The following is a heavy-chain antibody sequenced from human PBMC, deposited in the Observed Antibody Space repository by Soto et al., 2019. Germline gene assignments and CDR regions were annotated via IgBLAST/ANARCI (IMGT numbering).Heavy chain of an antibody. CDR3: AKSIAAADHDY. J-gene: IGHJ4*02. Sequence: QVQLVESGGGLVKPGGSLRLSCAASGFTFSDYYMTWIRQAPGKGLEWVSYISSSGSTIYYADSVKSRFTISRDNAKNSLYMQMNSLRAEDTAVYYCAKSIAAADHDYWGQGTLVTVSS. CDR1: GFTFSDYY. CDR2: ISSSGSTI. D-gene: IGHD6-13*01. V-gene: IGHV3-11*01.